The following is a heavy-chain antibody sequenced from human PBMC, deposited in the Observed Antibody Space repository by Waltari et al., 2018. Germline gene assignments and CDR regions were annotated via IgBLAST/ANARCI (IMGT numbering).Heavy chain of an antibody. D-gene: IGHD6-13*01. J-gene: IGHJ6*03. CDR3: ARDEGAWQQLGRYYYYYYYMDV. CDR1: GGSISSYY. Sequence: QVQLQESGPGLVKPSETLSLTCTVSGGSISSYYWSWIRQPAGKGLEWIGRIYTSGSTNYNPSLKSRVTMSVDTSKNQFSLKLSSVTAADTAVYYCARDEGAWQQLGRYYYYYYYMDVWGKGTTVTVSS. V-gene: IGHV4-4*07. CDR2: IYTSGST.